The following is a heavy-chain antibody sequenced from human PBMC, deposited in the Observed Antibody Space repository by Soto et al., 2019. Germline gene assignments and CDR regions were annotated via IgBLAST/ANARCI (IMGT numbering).Heavy chain of an antibody. J-gene: IGHJ5*01. CDR1: GYDFIGHG. CDR2: INSYNGDT. V-gene: IGHV1-18*04. Sequence: QVQLVQSGGEEKKPGASVKVSCKASGYDFIGHGISWVRQARGQGLEWMGWINSYNGDTKYARKYQDRITLTKDKSTRQVYMELTSLRSDDTAVYYCARDQWLKVPAVVGDKFDSWGQGTLVTVSS. CDR3: ARDQWLKVPAVVGDKFDS. D-gene: IGHD6-19*01.